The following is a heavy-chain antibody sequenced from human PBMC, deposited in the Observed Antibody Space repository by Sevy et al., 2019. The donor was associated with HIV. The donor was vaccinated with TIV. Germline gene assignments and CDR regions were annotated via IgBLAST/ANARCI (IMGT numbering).Heavy chain of an antibody. CDR1: GASITSSAW. CDR3: ARGAIAAAGYSYGMDA. CDR2: RYHSGST. D-gene: IGHD6-13*01. V-gene: IGHV4-4*02. Sequence: SETLSLTCAVSGASITSSAWWTWVRQPPGKGLEWIGKRYHSGSTTYNPSLKSRVTILVDDSKNQFSLHLKSVTAADTAVYYCARGAIAAAGYSYGMDAWGQGTTVTVSS. J-gene: IGHJ6*02.